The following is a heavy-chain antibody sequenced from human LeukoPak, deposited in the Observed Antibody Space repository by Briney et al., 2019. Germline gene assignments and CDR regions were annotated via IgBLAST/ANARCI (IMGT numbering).Heavy chain of an antibody. Sequence: SETLSLTCTVSGGSISSYYWSWIRQPPGKGLEWIGYIYYSGSTNYNPSLKSRVTISVDTSKNQFSLKLSSVTAADTAVYYCARGSRSCSGGSCYRWFDPWGQGTLVTVSS. CDR1: GGSISSYY. CDR2: IYYSGST. V-gene: IGHV4-59*01. CDR3: ARGSRSCSGGSCYRWFDP. J-gene: IGHJ5*02. D-gene: IGHD2-15*01.